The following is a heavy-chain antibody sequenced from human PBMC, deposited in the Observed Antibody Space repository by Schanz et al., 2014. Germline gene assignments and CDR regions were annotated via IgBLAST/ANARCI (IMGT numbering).Heavy chain of an antibody. CDR2: ILGLASTT. J-gene: IGHJ5*02. CDR1: GFTFSSYA. D-gene: IGHD1-1*01. Sequence: EVHLLDSGGGLVQPGGSLRLSCAASGFTFSSYAMSWVRQAPGKGLEWVSAILGLASTTYYADSVKGRFTISRDNSKNLLYLQMNSLRAEDTAVYYCTRDVRLDRRGNWFDPWGQGTLGTVSS. CDR3: TRDVRLDRRGNWFDP. V-gene: IGHV3-23*01.